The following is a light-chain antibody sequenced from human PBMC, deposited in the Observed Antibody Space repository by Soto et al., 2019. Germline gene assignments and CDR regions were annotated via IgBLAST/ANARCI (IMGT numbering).Light chain of an antibody. Sequence: QSALTQPASVSGSPGQSITISCTGTSSDVGGYNYVSWYQQHPGKAPKLMIYDVSNRPSGVSNRFSGYKSGNTASLTISGLHAEYEADYYCSSYTRSSTYVFGTGTKLTVL. CDR3: SSYTRSSTYV. J-gene: IGLJ1*01. CDR1: SSDVGGYNY. V-gene: IGLV2-14*01. CDR2: DVS.